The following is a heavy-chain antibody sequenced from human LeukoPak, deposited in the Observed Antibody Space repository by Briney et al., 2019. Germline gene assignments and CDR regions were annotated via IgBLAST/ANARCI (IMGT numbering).Heavy chain of an antibody. J-gene: IGHJ3*01. V-gene: IGHV4-59*01. D-gene: IGHD1-14*01. CDR3: ARGGGYNRREEAFDF. CDR2: IHYSGST. CDR1: SGSIGTYY. Sequence: PSETLSLTCTVSSGSIGTYYWSWIRQPPGKGLEWIGYIHYSGSTNYNPSLKGRVTMSVDRSKNQFSLRLTSVTAVDTAVYYCARGGGYNRREEAFDFWGQGTMVTVSS.